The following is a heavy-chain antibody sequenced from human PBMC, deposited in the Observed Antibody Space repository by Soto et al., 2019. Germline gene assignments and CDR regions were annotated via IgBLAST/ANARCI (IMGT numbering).Heavy chain of an antibody. D-gene: IGHD2-15*01. CDR3: VQGRYPTMATPLDH. J-gene: IGHJ4*02. Sequence: EVQLVESGGGVVQPGRSLRLPCAASGFTFDNCGMHWVRQAPGKGLEWVAGMSCDSSTIGYADSVKGRFIISRDDAKNSLYLQMDSLIGADTALYYCVQGRYPTMATPLDHWGQGTQVIVSS. V-gene: IGHV3-9*01. CDR2: MSCDSSTI. CDR1: GFTFDNCG.